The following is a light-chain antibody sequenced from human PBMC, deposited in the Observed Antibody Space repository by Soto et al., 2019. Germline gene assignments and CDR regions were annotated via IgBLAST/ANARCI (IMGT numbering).Light chain of an antibody. CDR1: QSISSY. J-gene: IGKJ2*01. CDR2: AAS. Sequence: DIQMTQSPSSLSASVGDRVTITCRASQSISSYLNWYQQKPGKAPKLLIYAASSLQSGVPSRFSGSGSGTHLTLTISSLQPEDFATYYCQQSYSTPMYTFGQGTKLEIK. CDR3: QQSYSTPMYT. V-gene: IGKV1-39*01.